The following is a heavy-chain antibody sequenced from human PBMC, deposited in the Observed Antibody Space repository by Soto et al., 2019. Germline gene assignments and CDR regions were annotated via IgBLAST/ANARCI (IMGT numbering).Heavy chain of an antibody. CDR1: GGTFSSYA. V-gene: IGHV1-69*13. Sequence: SVKVSCKASGGTFSSYAISWVRQAPGQGLEWMGGIIPIFGTANYAQKFQGRVTITADESTSTAYMELSSLRSEDTAVYYCAREGGCISTSCYRGAFDIWGQGTMLTVSS. CDR3: AREGGCISTSCYRGAFDI. D-gene: IGHD2-2*02. J-gene: IGHJ3*02. CDR2: IIPIFGTA.